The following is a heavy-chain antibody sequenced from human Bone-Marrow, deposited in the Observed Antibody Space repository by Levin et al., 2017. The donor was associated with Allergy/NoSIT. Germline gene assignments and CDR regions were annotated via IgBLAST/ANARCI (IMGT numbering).Heavy chain of an antibody. CDR1: GFTFSNAW. V-gene: IGHV3-15*01. CDR3: TTSSRGSFSAYDY. CDR2: IKSKTDGGTT. D-gene: IGHD1-26*01. J-gene: IGHJ4*02. Sequence: GESLKISCAASGFTFSNAWMSWVRQAPGKGLEWVGRIKSKTDGGTTDYAAPVKGRFTISRDDSKNTLYLQMNSLKTEDTAVYYCTTSSRGSFSAYDYWGQGTLVTVSS.